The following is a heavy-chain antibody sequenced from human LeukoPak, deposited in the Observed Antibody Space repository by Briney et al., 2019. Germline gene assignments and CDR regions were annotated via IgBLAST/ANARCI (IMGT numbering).Heavy chain of an antibody. CDR1: VFPFRSYE. V-gene: IGHV3-48*03. Sequence: GGPLRLSCAASVFPFRSYEMNSVRQAPGKGLEWVSYISSSGSYINYADSVKGRFTISRDNAKKSLYPQMNSLRAEDTAVYYCAVFPTHYWGQGTLVTVSS. D-gene: IGHD3-10*02. J-gene: IGHJ4*02. CDR3: AVFPTHY. CDR2: ISSSGSYI.